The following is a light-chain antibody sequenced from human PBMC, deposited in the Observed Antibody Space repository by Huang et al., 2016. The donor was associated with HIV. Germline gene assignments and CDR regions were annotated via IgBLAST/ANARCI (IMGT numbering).Light chain of an antibody. Sequence: DILMTQSPSSLSASVGDRVTITCRASQGVSTYLKWYQQKPGKAPKLLIYVASSLQSWVPSRCSGSGAGTDFTLTISSLQPDVATYYCQQSYSTPFYTCGQGTKLEIK. CDR1: QGVSTY. V-gene: IGKV1-39*01. CDR3: QQSYSTPFYT. CDR2: VAS. J-gene: IGKJ2*01.